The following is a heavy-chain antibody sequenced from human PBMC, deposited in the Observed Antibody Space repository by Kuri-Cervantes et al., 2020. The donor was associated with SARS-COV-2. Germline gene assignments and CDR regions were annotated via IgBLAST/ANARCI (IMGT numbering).Heavy chain of an antibody. D-gene: IGHD2-15*01. V-gene: IGHV1-18*01. CDR1: GYTFTSYG. CDR3: ARGGSGGSCYSCWYFDL. J-gene: IGHJ2*01. CDR2: ISAYNGNT. Sequence: ASVKVSCKASGYTFTSYGISWVRQAPRQGLEWMGWISAYNGNTNYAQKLQGRVTMTTDTSTSTAYMELRSLRSDDTAVYYCARGGSGGSCYSCWYFDLWGRGTLVTVSS.